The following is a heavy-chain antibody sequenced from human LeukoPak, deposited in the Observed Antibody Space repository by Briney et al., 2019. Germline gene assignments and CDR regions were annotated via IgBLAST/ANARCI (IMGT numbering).Heavy chain of an antibody. J-gene: IGHJ4*02. CDR3: AKDHPFDYYCATSGYFLY. Sequence: GGSLRLSCVASGXTFSSYAVAWVRQAPGKGLEWVSSISGSGSGTYYADSVEGRFTISRDNSKNTVYLQMNSLRADDTAVYYCAKDHPFDYYCATSGYFLYWGQGTLVTVSS. CDR2: ISGSGSGT. V-gene: IGHV3-23*01. CDR1: GXTFSSYA. D-gene: IGHD3-22*01.